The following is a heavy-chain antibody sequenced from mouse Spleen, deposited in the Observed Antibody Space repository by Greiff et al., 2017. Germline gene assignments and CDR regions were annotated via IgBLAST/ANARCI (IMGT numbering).Heavy chain of an antibody. CDR3: GRRLYWYFDV. Sequence: VKVVESGPGLVQPSQSLSITCTVSGFSLTSYGVHWVRQSPGKGLEWLGVIGSGGSTDYNAAFLSRLSISKDNSKSLVFIKMNSLQADVTAISCCGRRLYWYFDVWGAGTTVTVSS. CDR1: GFSLTSYG. CDR2: IGSGGST. J-gene: IGHJ1*01. V-gene: IGHV2-2*01.